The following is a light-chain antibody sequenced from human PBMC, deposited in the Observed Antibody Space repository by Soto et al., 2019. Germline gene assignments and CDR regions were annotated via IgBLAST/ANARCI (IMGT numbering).Light chain of an antibody. Sequence: DILMTQSPSSLSASIGDRVTITCRASQSVRTYLNWYQQKPGKAPKLLIYGVSTLHNGVPSRFSASGSGTDFTLTISSLQPEDLAIYFCQQSYSTPWTFGPGTKVDIK. CDR3: QQSYSTPWT. V-gene: IGKV1-39*01. J-gene: IGKJ1*01. CDR1: QSVRTY. CDR2: GVS.